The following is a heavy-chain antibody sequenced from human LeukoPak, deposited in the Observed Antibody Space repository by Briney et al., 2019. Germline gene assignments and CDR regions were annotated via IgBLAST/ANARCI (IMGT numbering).Heavy chain of an antibody. CDR2: INHSGST. V-gene: IGHV4-39*07. D-gene: IGHD3-3*01. CDR3: ARVRSAFDI. CDR1: GGSLSITSYY. J-gene: IGHJ3*02. Sequence: SETLSLTCTVSGGSLSITSYYWGWIRQPPGKGLEWIGEINHSGSTNYNPSLKSRVTISEDTSKNQFSLKLSSVTAADTAVYYCARVRSAFDIWGQGTMVTVSS.